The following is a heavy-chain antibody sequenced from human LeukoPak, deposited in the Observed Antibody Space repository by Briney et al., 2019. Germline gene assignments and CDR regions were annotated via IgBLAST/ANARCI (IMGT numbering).Heavy chain of an antibody. V-gene: IGHV1-2*02. CDR1: GYTFTVYY. J-gene: IGHJ2*01. CDR3: ARDIRPAPGGGSFDL. Sequence: ASVKVSCKASGYTFTVYYMHWVRQAPGRALEWMGWINPNSGGTNYAQKFQGRVTMTRDTSISTAYMELSRLRSDDTAVYYCARDIRPAPGGGSFDLWGRGTLVTVSS. D-gene: IGHD3-16*01. CDR2: INPNSGGT.